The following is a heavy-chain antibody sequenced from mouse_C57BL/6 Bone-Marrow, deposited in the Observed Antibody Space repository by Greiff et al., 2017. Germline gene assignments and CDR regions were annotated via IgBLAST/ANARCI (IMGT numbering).Heavy chain of an antibody. J-gene: IGHJ2*01. V-gene: IGHV5-4*01. CDR1: GFTFSSYA. CDR3: AREGLVYYFDY. D-gene: IGHD3-1*01. Sequence: EVKVVESGGGLVKPGGSLKLSCAASGFTFSSYAMSWVRQTPEKRLEWVATISDGGSYTYYPDNVKGRFTISRDNAKNNLYLQMSHLKSEDTAMDYCAREGLVYYFDYWGQGTTLTVSS. CDR2: ISDGGSYT.